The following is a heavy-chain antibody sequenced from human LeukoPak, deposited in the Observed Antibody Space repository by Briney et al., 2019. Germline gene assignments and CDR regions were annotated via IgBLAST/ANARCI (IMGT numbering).Heavy chain of an antibody. CDR1: GGTFSSYA. J-gene: IGHJ6*02. D-gene: IGHD2-15*01. CDR3: ARDHCSGGSCYSGIYYYYCGMDV. CDR2: IIPIFGTA. Sequence: SVKVSCKASGGTFSSYAISWVRQAPGQGLEWMGGIIPIFGTANYAQKFQGRVTITADESTSTAYMELSSLRSEDTAVYYCARDHCSGGSCYSGIYYYYCGMDVWGQGTTVTVSS. V-gene: IGHV1-69*13.